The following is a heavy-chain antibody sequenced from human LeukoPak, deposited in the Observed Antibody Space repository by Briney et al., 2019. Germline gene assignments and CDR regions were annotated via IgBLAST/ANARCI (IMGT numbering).Heavy chain of an antibody. D-gene: IGHD6-25*01. V-gene: IGHV3-48*01. Sequence: GGSLRLSCSASGFAFSSYGMNWVRQAPGRGLEWVSYISASSGTIFYADSVKGRFTVSRDNAKNSLYLQMNSLRAEDTGVYYCAREAGSADHWGQGTLVTVSS. CDR3: AREAGSADH. CDR1: GFAFSSYG. CDR2: ISASSGTI. J-gene: IGHJ4*02.